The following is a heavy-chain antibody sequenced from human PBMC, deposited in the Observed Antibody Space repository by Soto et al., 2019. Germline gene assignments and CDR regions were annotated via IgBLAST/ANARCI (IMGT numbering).Heavy chain of an antibody. Sequence: QVQLVESGGGVVKPGGSRRLSCAASGFTFSDYDMSWIRQAPGKGLEGVSDMISSGSTIYYADSVKGRFTISRDNAKNALYLQMNSLRAEDTAVYYCAREGSSGSYLDYWGQGTLVTVSS. V-gene: IGHV3-11*01. D-gene: IGHD3-22*01. CDR1: GFTFSDYD. CDR2: MISSGSTI. J-gene: IGHJ4*02. CDR3: AREGSSGSYLDY.